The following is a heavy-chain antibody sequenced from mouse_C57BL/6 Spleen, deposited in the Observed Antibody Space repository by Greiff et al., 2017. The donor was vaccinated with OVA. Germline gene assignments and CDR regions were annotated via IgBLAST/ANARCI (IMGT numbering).Heavy chain of an antibody. CDR2: IYPGSGST. CDR1: GYTFTSYW. V-gene: IGHV1-55*01. J-gene: IGHJ2*01. Sequence: VQLQQPGAELVKPGASVKMSCKASGYTFTSYWITWVKQRPGQGLEWIGDIYPGSGSTNYNEKFKSKATLTVDTSSSTAYMQLSSLTSEDSAVYYCARDGNYERAFDYWGQGTTLTVSS. CDR3: ARDGNYERAFDY. D-gene: IGHD2-1*01.